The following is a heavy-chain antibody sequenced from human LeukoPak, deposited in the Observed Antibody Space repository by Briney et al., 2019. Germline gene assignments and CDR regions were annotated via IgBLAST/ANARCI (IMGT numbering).Heavy chain of an antibody. Sequence: PSETLSLTCTVSGGSISSYYWSWIRQPPGKGLEWIGYIYYSGSTNYNPSLKSRVTISVDTSKNQFSLKLSSVTAADTAVYYCARGVYDFWSGYYVAGLWIDPWGQGTLVTASS. V-gene: IGHV4-59*01. CDR1: GGSISSYY. D-gene: IGHD3-3*01. CDR2: IYYSGST. J-gene: IGHJ5*02. CDR3: ARGVYDFWSGYYVAGLWIDP.